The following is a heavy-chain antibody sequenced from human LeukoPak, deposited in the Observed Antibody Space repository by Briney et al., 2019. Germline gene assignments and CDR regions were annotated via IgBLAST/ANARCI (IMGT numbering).Heavy chain of an antibody. CDR2: ISGYNGDT. CDR3: ARNWGAGHPINFDY. V-gene: IGHV1-18*01. CDR1: GYPFSSCG. D-gene: IGHD3-16*01. Sequence: ASVKVSCKTFGYPFSSCGINWVRRAPGKGLEWLGWISGYNGDTNYAQKFQGRVTMTTDTSTNTAYMDLRRLRSDDTAVYYCARNWGAGHPINFDYWGQGTLVTVSS. J-gene: IGHJ4*02.